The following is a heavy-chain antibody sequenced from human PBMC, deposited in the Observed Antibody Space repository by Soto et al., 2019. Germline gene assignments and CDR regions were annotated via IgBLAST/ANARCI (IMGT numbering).Heavy chain of an antibody. J-gene: IGHJ6*02. CDR2: INTGTAST. V-gene: IGHV1-3*04. CDR1: GYSFSDYT. Sequence: QVHLVQSGAEVKKPGASVKVSCKASGYSFSDYTIHWVRRAPGQPPEWMARINTGTASTEYAQKFQDRVTITRDTSATIAYIDLSSLRSEKTSVSYCARGRPDSYGMSVWGQGTTVTV. CDR3: ARGRPDSYGMSV.